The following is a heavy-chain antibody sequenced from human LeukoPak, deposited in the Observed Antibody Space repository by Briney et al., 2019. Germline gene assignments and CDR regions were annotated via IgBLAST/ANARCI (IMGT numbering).Heavy chain of an antibody. Sequence: SETLSLTCTVSGGSISSSSYYWGWIRQPPGKGLEWIGSIYYSGSTYYNPSLKSRVTISVDTSKNQFSLKLSSVTAADTAVYYCARRAYDFWSGSDAFDIWSQGTMVTVSS. D-gene: IGHD3-3*01. CDR1: GGSISSSSYY. CDR3: ARRAYDFWSGSDAFDI. CDR2: IYYSGST. J-gene: IGHJ3*02. V-gene: IGHV4-39*01.